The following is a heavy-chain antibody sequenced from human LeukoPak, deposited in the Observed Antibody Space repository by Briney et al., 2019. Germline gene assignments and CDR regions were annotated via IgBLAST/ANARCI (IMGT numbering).Heavy chain of an antibody. Sequence: GASVKVSCKXSGYTFSDNYIHWVRQAPGQGLEWMGGIIPIFGTANYAQKFQGRVTITADESTSTAYMELSSLRSEDTAVYYCASAYYDFWSGYYWHTDYWGQGTLVTVSS. V-gene: IGHV1-69*13. J-gene: IGHJ4*02. D-gene: IGHD3-3*01. CDR2: IIPIFGTA. CDR1: GYTFSDNY. CDR3: ASAYYDFWSGYYWHTDY.